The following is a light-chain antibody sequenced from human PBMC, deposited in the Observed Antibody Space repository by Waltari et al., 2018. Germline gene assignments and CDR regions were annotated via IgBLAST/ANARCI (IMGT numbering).Light chain of an antibody. J-gene: IGKJ1*01. CDR3: QQYATYPRT. V-gene: IGKV1-5*03. Sequence: DIQMTQSPSTLSASVGDRGTITCRARQSFSNALAWYQQKPGKAPKLLIYRASTLEIGVPSRFSGSGSGKDFILTISSLQPDDFATYYCQQYATYPRTFAQGTKVEVK. CDR2: RAS. CDR1: QSFSNA.